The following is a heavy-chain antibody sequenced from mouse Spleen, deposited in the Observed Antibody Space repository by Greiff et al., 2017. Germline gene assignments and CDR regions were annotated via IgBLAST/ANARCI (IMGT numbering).Heavy chain of an antibody. CDR1: GFTFSSYA. CDR3: ARWDDYAMDY. V-gene: IGHV5-9-1*01. D-gene: IGHD4-1*01. Sequence: DVKLVESGGGLVKPGGSLKLSCAASGFTFSSYAMSWVRQTPEKRLEWVATISSGGSYTYYPDSVKGRFTISRDNAKNTLNLQMSSLRSEDTAMYYCARWDDYAMDYWGQGTSVTVSS. CDR2: ISSGGSYT. J-gene: IGHJ4*01.